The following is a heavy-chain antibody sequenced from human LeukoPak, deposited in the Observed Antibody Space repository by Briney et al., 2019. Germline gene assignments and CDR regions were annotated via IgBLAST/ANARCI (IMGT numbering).Heavy chain of an antibody. Sequence: GGSLRLSCAASGFTFDDYAMHWVRQAPGKGLEWVSGISWNSGSIGYADSVKGRFTISRDNAKNSLYLQMNSLRAEDTALYYCAKDFLVAGTMQPLYYFDYWGQGTLVTVSS. CDR1: GFTFDDYA. V-gene: IGHV3-9*01. J-gene: IGHJ4*02. CDR3: AKDFLVAGTMQPLYYFDY. D-gene: IGHD6-19*01. CDR2: ISWNSGSI.